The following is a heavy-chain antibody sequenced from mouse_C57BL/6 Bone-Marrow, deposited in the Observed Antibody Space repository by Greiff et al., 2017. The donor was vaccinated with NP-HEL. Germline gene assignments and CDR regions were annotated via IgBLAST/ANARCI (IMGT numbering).Heavy chain of an antibody. V-gene: IGHV1-64*01. Sequence: QVQLQQPGAELVKPGASVKLSCKASGYTLTSYWMHWVKQRPGQGLEWIGMIHPNSGSTNYNEKFKSKATLTVDKSSSTAYMQLSSLTSEDSAVYYCARWAAQGYYYAMDYWGQGTSVTVSS. CDR1: GYTLTSYW. CDR2: IHPNSGST. D-gene: IGHD3-2*02. CDR3: ARWAAQGYYYAMDY. J-gene: IGHJ4*01.